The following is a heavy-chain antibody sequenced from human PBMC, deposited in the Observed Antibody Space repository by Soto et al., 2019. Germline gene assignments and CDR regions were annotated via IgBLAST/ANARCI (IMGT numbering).Heavy chain of an antibody. J-gene: IGHJ4*02. D-gene: IGHD2-2*01. CDR1: GASFGGYY. V-gene: IGHV4-34*01. Sequence: VTCAVYGASFGGYYWTWIRQPPGMGLEWIGEINRSGSTNYNPSLKSRVAISIDTSKNQFSLTLTPVTAADTALYYCAGRAVPAAFGFWGQGHLVTVSS. CDR2: INRSGST. CDR3: AGRAVPAAFGF.